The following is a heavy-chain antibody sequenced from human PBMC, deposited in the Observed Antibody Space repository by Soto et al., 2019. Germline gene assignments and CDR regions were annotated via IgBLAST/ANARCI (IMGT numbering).Heavy chain of an antibody. CDR1: GFTFSSRW. Sequence: EVQLVQSGGGLVQPGGSLRLSCAASGFTFSSRWMHWVRQAPGKGLVWVSHINSDGSATTYADSEKARFTISRDNAKNTLYLQMNSLRAEDTAVYYCARDTSYALDVWGQGTPVTVSS. V-gene: IGHV3-74*01. CDR3: ARDTSYALDV. CDR2: INSDGSAT. J-gene: IGHJ6*02.